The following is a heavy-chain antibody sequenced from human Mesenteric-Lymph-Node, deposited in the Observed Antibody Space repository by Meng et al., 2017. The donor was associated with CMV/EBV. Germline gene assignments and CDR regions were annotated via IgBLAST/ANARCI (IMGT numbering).Heavy chain of an antibody. D-gene: IGHD3-3*01. CDR3: ATPIKYHTSWRGYVPFDH. CDR2: IITVDGTT. CDR1: TFNNYA. J-gene: IGHJ4*02. V-gene: IGHV1-69*06. Sequence: TFNNYAMNWVRQAPGQGLECMGGIITVDGTTNYAQSFRDRITITADKSTTTSYMELNSLRSEDTAVYYCATPIKYHTSWRGYVPFDHWGQGTLVTVSS.